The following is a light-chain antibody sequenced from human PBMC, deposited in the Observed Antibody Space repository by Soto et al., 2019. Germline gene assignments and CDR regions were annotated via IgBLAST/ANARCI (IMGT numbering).Light chain of an antibody. CDR1: QGIGSW. CDR3: QHYKMYSPWT. CDR2: TAS. J-gene: IGKJ1*01. V-gene: IGKV1D-16*01. Sequence: DIQMTQSPSSVSASVGDRVTITCRASQGIGSWLAWYQQKPGKAPRLLIYTASTLRSGVPSRFSGSGSGTDFTLTISSLQPDDFATYYCQHYKMYSPWTFGQGTKVDI.